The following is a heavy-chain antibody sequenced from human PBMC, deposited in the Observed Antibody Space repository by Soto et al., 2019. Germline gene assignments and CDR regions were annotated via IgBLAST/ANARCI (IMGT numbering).Heavy chain of an antibody. CDR1: GFTFSSYW. CDR3: ARVRWGSGSDQFYFDY. Sequence: GGSLRLSCAASGFTFSSYWMSWVRQAPGKGLEWVANIKQDGSEKYYVDSVKGRFTISRDNAKNSLYLQMNSLRAEDRAVYYCARVRWGSGSDQFYFDYWGQGTLVTVSS. V-gene: IGHV3-7*03. CDR2: IKQDGSEK. D-gene: IGHD3-10*01. J-gene: IGHJ4*02.